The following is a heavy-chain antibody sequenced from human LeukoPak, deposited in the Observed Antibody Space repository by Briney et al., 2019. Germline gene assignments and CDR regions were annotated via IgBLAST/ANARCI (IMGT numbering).Heavy chain of an antibody. CDR1: GFTFSSYS. CDR3: AKGPVEDGYNSPQNQGDY. D-gene: IGHD5-24*01. Sequence: GGSLRLSCAASGFTFSSYSMNWVRQAPGKGLEWVAYISGRTSTIYYADSVKGRFTISRDNSKNTLYLQMNSLRAEDTAVYYCAKGPVEDGYNSPQNQGDYWGQGTLVTVSS. V-gene: IGHV3-48*01. J-gene: IGHJ4*02. CDR2: ISGRTSTI.